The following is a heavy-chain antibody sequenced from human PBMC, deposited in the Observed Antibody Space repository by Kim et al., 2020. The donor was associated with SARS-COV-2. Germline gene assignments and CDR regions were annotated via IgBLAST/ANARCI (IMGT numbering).Heavy chain of an antibody. J-gene: IGHJ3*02. D-gene: IGHD3-22*01. V-gene: IGHV4-31*03. CDR1: GGSISSGGYY. CDR3: ARDPTDNYYYDSSGYYWSFAFDI. CDR2: IYYSGST. Sequence: SETLSLTCTVSGGSISSGGYYWSWIRQHPGKGLEWIGYIYYSGSTYYNPSLKSRVTISVDTSKNQFSLKLSSVTAADTAVYYCARDPTDNYYYDSSGYYWSFAFDIWGQGTMVTVSS.